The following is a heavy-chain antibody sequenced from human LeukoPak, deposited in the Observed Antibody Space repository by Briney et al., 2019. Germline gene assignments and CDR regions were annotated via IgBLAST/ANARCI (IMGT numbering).Heavy chain of an antibody. CDR2: IYWVDDK. D-gene: IGHD2-2*01. J-gene: IGHJ4*02. CDR3: AHRRHGYCSTSCYSFDY. V-gene: IGHV2-5*02. Sequence: SGPTLVKPTQTLTLTCTFSGFSLSTRGVGVGWIRQPPGKALEWHALIYWVDDKRYSPSLKSRLTITKDTSKNQVVLTMTNMDPVDTATYYCAHRRHGYCSTSCYSFDYWGQGTLVTVSS. CDR1: GFSLSTRGVG.